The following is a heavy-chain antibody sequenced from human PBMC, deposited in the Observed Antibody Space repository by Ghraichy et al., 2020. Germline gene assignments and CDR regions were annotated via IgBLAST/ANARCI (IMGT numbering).Heavy chain of an antibody. CDR3: ATKGGSSGWWWFDP. CDR2: FDPEDGET. Sequence: ASVKVSCKVSGYTLTELSMHWVRQAPGKGLEWMGGFDPEDGETIYAQKFQGRVTMTEDTSTDTAYMELSSLRSEDTAVYYCATKGGSSGWWWFDPWGQGTLVTVSS. J-gene: IGHJ5*02. D-gene: IGHD6-19*01. V-gene: IGHV1-24*01. CDR1: GYTLTELS.